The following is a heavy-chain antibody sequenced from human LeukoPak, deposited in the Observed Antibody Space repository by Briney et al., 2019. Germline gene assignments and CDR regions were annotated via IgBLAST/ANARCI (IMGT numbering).Heavy chain of an antibody. Sequence: SETLSLTCTVSDASINNYYWTWIRQPDGKGLEWIGRMYTRGGTYYNPSLKSRVTLSVDTSKNQFSLKLSSVTAADTAVYYCARDLGQWLSSYYFDYWGQGTLVTVSS. V-gene: IGHV4-4*07. CDR2: MYTRGGT. CDR1: DASINNYY. D-gene: IGHD6-19*01. J-gene: IGHJ4*02. CDR3: ARDLGQWLSSYYFDY.